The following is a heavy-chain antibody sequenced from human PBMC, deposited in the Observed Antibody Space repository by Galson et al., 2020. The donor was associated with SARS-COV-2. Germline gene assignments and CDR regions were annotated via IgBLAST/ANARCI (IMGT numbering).Heavy chain of an antibody. Sequence: SETLSLTCAVSGVSIGSGGFSWSWLRQAPGKGLEWIGYMYYSGSTYYNPSLKSRVTISAVTSKNQFSLNLTSVTAADTAVYYCARGRPEHYDSSGYYRVVDYWGQGTLVTVSS. J-gene: IGHJ4*02. CDR3: ARGRPEHYDSSGYYRVVDY. D-gene: IGHD3-22*01. CDR2: MYYSGST. CDR1: GVSIGSGGFS. V-gene: IGHV4-30-4*07.